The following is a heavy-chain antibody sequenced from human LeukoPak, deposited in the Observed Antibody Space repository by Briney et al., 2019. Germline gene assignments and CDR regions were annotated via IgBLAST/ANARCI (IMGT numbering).Heavy chain of an antibody. J-gene: IGHJ2*01. CDR2: IYTSGST. D-gene: IGHD3-16*02. CDR3: ARHLSGYFDL. V-gene: IGHV4-4*09. CDR1: GGSISSYY. Sequence: SETLSLTCTVSGGSISSYYWSWIRQPPGKGLEWIGYIYTSGSTNYNPSLKSRVTISVDTSKNQFSLKLGSVTAADTAVYYCARHLSGYFDLWGRGTLATVSS.